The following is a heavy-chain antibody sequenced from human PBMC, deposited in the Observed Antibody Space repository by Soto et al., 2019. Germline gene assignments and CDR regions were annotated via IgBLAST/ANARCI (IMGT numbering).Heavy chain of an antibody. D-gene: IGHD1-1*01. Sequence: GGSLRLSCAASGFTFSTYAMHWVRQAPGKGLEWVAVISYEGTNKYYADSVKGRFTISRDNSKNTQYLQMNSLRAEDTAVYYCARGSRYTFIDPIYSGMDVWGQGTTVTVSS. CDR3: ARGSRYTFIDPIYSGMDV. V-gene: IGHV3-30*04. CDR2: ISYEGTNK. J-gene: IGHJ6*02. CDR1: GFTFSTYA.